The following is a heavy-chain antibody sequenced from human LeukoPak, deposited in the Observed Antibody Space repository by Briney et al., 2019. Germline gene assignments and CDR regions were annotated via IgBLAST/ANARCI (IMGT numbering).Heavy chain of an antibody. Sequence: GGSLRLSCAASGFTVSSNYMSWVRQAPGKGLEWVSVIYSGGSTYYADSVKGRFTISRDNSKNTLYLQMNSLRAEDTAVYYCARSTVAKKGTSSSFQHWGQGTLVTVSS. CDR2: IYSGGST. CDR1: GFTVSSNY. V-gene: IGHV3-66*01. CDR3: ARSTVAKKGTSSSFQH. J-gene: IGHJ1*01. D-gene: IGHD4-23*01.